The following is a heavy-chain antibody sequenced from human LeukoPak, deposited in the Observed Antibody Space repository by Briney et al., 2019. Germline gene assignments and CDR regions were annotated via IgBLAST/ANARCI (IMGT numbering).Heavy chain of an antibody. D-gene: IGHD5/OR15-5a*01. J-gene: IGHJ2*01. CDR2: ISGSGDST. CDR3: AKNRGVSTIIWYFDL. V-gene: IGHV3-23*01. CDR1: GFTFSLYA. Sequence: GGSLRLSCAASGFTFSLYAMSWVRQAPGKGLEWVSAISGSGDSTFYADSVKGRFTISRDNSKNTLYPQMNSLRADDTAVYYCAKNRGVSTIIWYFDLWGRGTLVTVSS.